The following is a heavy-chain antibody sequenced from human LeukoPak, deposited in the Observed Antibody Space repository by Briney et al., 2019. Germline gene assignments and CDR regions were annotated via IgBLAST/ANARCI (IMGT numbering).Heavy chain of an antibody. CDR3: ARAYGGNYQNSDY. J-gene: IGHJ4*02. Sequence: PGGSLRLSCAASGSTFSDYYMSWVRQAPGKGLEWVSYISSSSSYTNYADSVKGRFTISRDNAKNSLYLQMNSLRAEDTAVYYCARAYGGNYQNSDYWGQRSLVTVSS. CDR2: ISSSSSYT. D-gene: IGHD4-23*01. V-gene: IGHV3-11*05. CDR1: GSTFSDYY.